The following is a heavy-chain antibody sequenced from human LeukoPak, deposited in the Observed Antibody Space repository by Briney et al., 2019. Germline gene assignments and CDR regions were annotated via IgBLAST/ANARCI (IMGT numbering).Heavy chain of an antibody. D-gene: IGHD6-19*01. J-gene: IGHJ5*02. CDR1: GYIFTSYW. CDR3: ARVAVAGTVSWFDP. CDR2: IYPGDSDT. Sequence: GASLQISCKGSGYIFTSYWIGWVRPLPGKGLEWMGIIYPGDSDTRYSPSFQGQVTISADKSISTAYLQWSSLKASDTAMYYCARVAVAGTVSWFDPWGQGTLVTVSS. V-gene: IGHV5-51*01.